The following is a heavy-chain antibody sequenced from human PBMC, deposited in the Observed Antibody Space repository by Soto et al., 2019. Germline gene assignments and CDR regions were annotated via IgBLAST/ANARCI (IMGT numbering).Heavy chain of an antibody. J-gene: IGHJ5*02. V-gene: IGHV1-18*01. D-gene: IGHD2-2*01. Sequence: ASVKVSCKTSGYTFSNYGITWVRQAPGQPLDWLGWISLYSDGTNYAQKFQGRVSMATDTSTTTAYMELRSLRYDDTAVYYCARVVPGAEAWFGPWGQGTLVTVSS. CDR1: GYTFSNYG. CDR2: ISLYSDGT. CDR3: ARVVPGAEAWFGP.